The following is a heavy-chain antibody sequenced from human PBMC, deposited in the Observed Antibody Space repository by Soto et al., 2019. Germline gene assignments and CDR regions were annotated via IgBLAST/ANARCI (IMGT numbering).Heavy chain of an antibody. J-gene: IGHJ3*02. CDR3: AKDPLVVVPERGNAFDI. CDR2: ISGSGGST. Sequence: GGSLRLSCAASGFTFSSYAMSWVRQAPGKGLEWVSAISGSGGSTYYADSVKGRFTISRDNSKNTLYLQMNSLRAEDTAVYYCAKDPLVVVPERGNAFDICGQGTMVTGSS. V-gene: IGHV3-23*01. CDR1: GFTFSSYA. D-gene: IGHD2-15*01.